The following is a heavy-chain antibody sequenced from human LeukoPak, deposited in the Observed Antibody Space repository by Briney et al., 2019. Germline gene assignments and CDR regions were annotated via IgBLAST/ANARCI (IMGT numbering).Heavy chain of an antibody. D-gene: IGHD5-12*01. V-gene: IGHV1-69*04. CDR3: ARTGSWLRSRPFDY. CDR2: IIPILDIA. J-gene: IGHJ4*02. CDR1: GGTFSSYA. Sequence: GASVKVSCKASGGTFSSYAISWVRQAPGQGLEWMGRIIPILDIANYAQKFQGRVTITADKSTSTAYMELSSLRSEDTAVYYCARTGSWLRSRPFDYWGQGTLVTVSS.